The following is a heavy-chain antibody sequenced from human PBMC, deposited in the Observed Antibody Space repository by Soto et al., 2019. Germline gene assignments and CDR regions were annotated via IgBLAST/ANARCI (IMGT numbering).Heavy chain of an antibody. CDR1: GGTFSIYA. V-gene: IGHV1-69*01. Sequence: QVQLVQSGAEVKKPGSSVKVSCKSSGGTFSIYAISWVRQAPGQGLEWRGGIIPIFGTANYAQKFQGRVTITTDESTSTAYMELRSLRSEDTAVYYGAGTSTIFGLVIPSTFDYWGQGHLVTVSS. CDR3: AGTSTIFGLVIPSTFDY. J-gene: IGHJ4*02. D-gene: IGHD3-3*01. CDR2: IIPIFGTA.